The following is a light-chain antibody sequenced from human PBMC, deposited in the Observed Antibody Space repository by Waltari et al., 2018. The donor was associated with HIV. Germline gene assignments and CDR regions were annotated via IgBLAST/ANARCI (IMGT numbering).Light chain of an antibody. CDR2: CAS. Sequence: EMVLTQSPGTLSLSPGNRATRSCRASQSFRSNYLAWYQQKPGQAPQLLIHCASSRATGIPDRFSGSGSGTDFTLTISRVEPEDVAVYYCQQYGRSPKTFGQGTKVEIK. CDR1: QSFRSNY. J-gene: IGKJ1*01. V-gene: IGKV3-20*01. CDR3: QQYGRSPKT.